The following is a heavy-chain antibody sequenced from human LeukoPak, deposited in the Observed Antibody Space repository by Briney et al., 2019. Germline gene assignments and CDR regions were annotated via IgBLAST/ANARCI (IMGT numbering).Heavy chain of an antibody. Sequence: SETLSLTCSVSGGSISSSSYYWGWIRQTPGKGREWIGSINYSGGSYYNPSLKSRVTISVDTSKNQIPLKLSSVIAADAALYYCTTQGTSDWNLIDYWGQGTLVTVSS. CDR3: TTQGTSDWNLIDY. V-gene: IGHV4-39*01. CDR2: INYSGGS. CDR1: GGSISSSSYY. D-gene: IGHD1-1*01. J-gene: IGHJ4*02.